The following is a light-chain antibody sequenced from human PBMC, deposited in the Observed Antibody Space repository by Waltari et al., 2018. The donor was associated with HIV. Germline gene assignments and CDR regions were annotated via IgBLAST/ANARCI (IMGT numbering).Light chain of an antibody. V-gene: IGLV1-51*01. J-gene: IGLJ2*01. CDR2: DNH. Sequence: QSVLTQPPAVSAAPGQKVTIPCSGTTPHIGTNIVCWYQKLPGTATKLLIFDNHKRPSGVSDRFSASKSATSATLDITGLHTGDEAEYYCGTWDTSLNAGVFGGGTKVSVL. CDR3: GTWDTSLNAGV. CDR1: TPHIGTNI.